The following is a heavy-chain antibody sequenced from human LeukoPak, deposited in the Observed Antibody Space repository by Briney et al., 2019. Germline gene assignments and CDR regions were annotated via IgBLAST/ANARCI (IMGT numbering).Heavy chain of an antibody. CDR2: ISGNGGDT. CDR3: ARVLGSYYVDFDY. CDR1: GFTLTNYA. J-gene: IGHJ4*02. Sequence: GGSLRLSCTASGFTLTNYAMNWVRQAPGKGLEWVSAISGNGGDTYHADSVKGRFTISRDNSKNTLYLQMNSLRAEDTAVYYCARVLGSYYVDFDYWGQGTLVTVSS. D-gene: IGHD3-10*01. V-gene: IGHV3-23*01.